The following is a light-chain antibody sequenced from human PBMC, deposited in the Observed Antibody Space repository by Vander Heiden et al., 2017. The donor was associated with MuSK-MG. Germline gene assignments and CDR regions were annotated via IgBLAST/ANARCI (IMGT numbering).Light chain of an antibody. CDR1: SHDVGKHG. CDR3: ASWDTSLRIWV. J-gene: IGLJ3*02. CDR2: RQK. V-gene: IGLV10-54*04. Sequence: QAGLTQPHSVSKCLGKAATFTCPGNSHDVGKHGAILLQQFQCTPPQPLVCRQKSRPAGISERFSASRSGNTASLTMSGLQPVDEADYYCASWDTSLRIWVFGGGTGVTFL.